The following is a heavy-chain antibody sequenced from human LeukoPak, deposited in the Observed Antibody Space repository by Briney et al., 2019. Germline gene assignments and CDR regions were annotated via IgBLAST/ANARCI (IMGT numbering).Heavy chain of an antibody. CDR2: ISGSGGST. V-gene: IGHV3-23*01. Sequence: GGSLRLSCAASGFTFSSYGMRWVRQAPGKGLEWVSAISGSGGSTYYADSVKGRFTISRDNAKNSLYLQMNSLRAEDTALYYCVRSITMFQYWGQGTLVTVSS. D-gene: IGHD3-10*01. CDR1: GFTFSSYG. CDR3: VRSITMFQY. J-gene: IGHJ1*01.